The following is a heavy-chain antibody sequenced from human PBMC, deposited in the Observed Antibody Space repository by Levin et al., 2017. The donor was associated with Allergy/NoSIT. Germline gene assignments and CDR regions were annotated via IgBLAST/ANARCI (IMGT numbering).Heavy chain of an antibody. Sequence: LSLPCAASGFTFSSSAMSWVRQAPGKGLEWVSAISGSGGSTYYADSVKGRFTISRDNSKNTLYLQMNSLRAEDTAVYYCAKDSPYYYDSSGYSPGAFDYWGQGTLVTVSS. CDR2: ISGSGGST. CDR3: AKDSPYYYDSSGYSPGAFDY. D-gene: IGHD3-22*01. V-gene: IGHV3-23*01. CDR1: GFTFSSSA. J-gene: IGHJ4*02.